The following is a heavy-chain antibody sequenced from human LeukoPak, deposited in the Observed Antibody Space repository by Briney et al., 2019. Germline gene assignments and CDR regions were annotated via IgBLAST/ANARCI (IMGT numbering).Heavy chain of an antibody. J-gene: IGHJ4*02. D-gene: IGHD2-15*01. CDR3: ARDHELGYCSGGSCYSGSFDY. Sequence: GASVKVSCKASGYTFTSYDINWVRQATGQGLEWMGWMNPNSGNTGYAQKFQGRVTMTRNTSISTAYMELSSLRSEDTAVYYCARDHELGYCSGGSCYSGSFDYWGQGTLVTVSS. CDR2: MNPNSGNT. CDR1: GYTFTSYD. V-gene: IGHV1-8*01.